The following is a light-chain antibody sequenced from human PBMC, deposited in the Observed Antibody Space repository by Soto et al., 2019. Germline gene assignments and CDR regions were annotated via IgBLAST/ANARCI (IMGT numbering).Light chain of an antibody. Sequence: DIQMTQSPSILSASVGDRVTITCRASQSISSWLAWYQQKPGKAPKLLIYKASSLESGVPSRFSGSGSGTEFTFTISSLQPDDFATYYCQQYNSYGTFGQGTKVDIK. CDR2: KAS. CDR1: QSISSW. V-gene: IGKV1-5*03. CDR3: QQYNSYGT. J-gene: IGKJ1*01.